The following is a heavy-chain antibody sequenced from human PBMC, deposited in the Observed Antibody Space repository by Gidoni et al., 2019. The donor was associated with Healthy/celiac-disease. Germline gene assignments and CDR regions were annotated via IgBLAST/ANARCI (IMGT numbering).Heavy chain of an antibody. CDR3: ARIGYCSSTSCSNFDY. J-gene: IGHJ4*02. Sequence: PGKGLEGVSSISSSSSYIYYADSVKGRFTISRDNAKNSLYLHMNSLRAEDTAVYYCARIGYCSSTSCSNFDYWGQGTLVTVSS. D-gene: IGHD2-2*01. CDR2: ISSSSSYI. V-gene: IGHV3-21*01.